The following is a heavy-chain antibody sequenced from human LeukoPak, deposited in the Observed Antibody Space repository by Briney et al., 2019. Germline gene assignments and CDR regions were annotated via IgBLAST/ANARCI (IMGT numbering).Heavy chain of an antibody. Sequence: ASVKVSCKASGYTFTSYYMHWVRQAPGQGLEWMGIINPSGGSTSYAQKFQGRVSMTRDTSTSTVYMELSSLRSEDTAVYYCARAESGTVYYMDVWGKGTTVTVSS. V-gene: IGHV1-46*01. D-gene: IGHD4-17*01. CDR3: ARAESGTVYYMDV. CDR2: INPSGGST. CDR1: GYTFTSYY. J-gene: IGHJ6*03.